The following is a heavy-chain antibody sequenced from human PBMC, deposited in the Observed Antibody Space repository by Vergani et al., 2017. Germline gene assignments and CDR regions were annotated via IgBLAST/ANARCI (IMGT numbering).Heavy chain of an antibody. D-gene: IGHD2-2*01. J-gene: IGHJ6*01. CDR2: ILYDGSNK. CDR3: AKVVVVVPAGRQGYYGMDG. Sequence: QVQLVESGGGVVQPGGSLRLSCAASGFTFSSYGMHWVRPAPGKGLVWVAFILYDGSNKYYADSVKGRFTISRDNSKNTLYLQMNSLRAEDTAVYYCAKVVVVVPAGRQGYYGMDGWGQGSTVTVSS. V-gene: IGHV3-30*02. CDR1: GFTFSSYG.